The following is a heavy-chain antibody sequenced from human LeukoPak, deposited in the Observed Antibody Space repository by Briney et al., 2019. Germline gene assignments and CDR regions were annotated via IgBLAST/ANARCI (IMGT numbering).Heavy chain of an antibody. D-gene: IGHD5-24*01. CDR3: ARGDGSYFDY. V-gene: IGHV1-2*02. Sequence: ASVKVSCKASGYTFTDYYMHWVRQAPGQGLEWMGWINPNSGGTNSAQNFQGRVTMTRDTSISTAYMGLSSLRSDDTAVYYCARGDGSYFDYWGQGTLVTVSS. J-gene: IGHJ4*02. CDR1: GYTFTDYY. CDR2: INPNSGGT.